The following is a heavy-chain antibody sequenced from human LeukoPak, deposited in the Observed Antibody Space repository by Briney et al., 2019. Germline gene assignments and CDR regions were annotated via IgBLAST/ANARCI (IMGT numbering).Heavy chain of an antibody. D-gene: IGHD3-22*01. CDR1: GFTFSDYY. J-gene: IGHJ4*02. CDR3: ALLLRTNPFDY. CDR2: ISSSGSTI. Sequence: GGSLRLSCAASGFTFSDYYMSWIRQAPGKGLEWVSYISSSGSTIYYADSVKGRFTISRDNAKNTLYLQMNSLRAEDTAVYYCALLLRTNPFDYWGQGTLVTVSS. V-gene: IGHV3-11*04.